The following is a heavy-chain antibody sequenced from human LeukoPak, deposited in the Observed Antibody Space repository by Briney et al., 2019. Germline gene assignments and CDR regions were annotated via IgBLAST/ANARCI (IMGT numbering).Heavy chain of an antibody. D-gene: IGHD3/OR15-3a*01. J-gene: IGHJ4*02. CDR1: GGSISSYY. Sequence: SETLSLTCTVSGGSISSYYWSWIRQPPGKGLEWIGYIYYSGSTNYNPSLKSRVTISVDTSKNQFSLKLSSVTAADTAVYCARGVGWLLSSMGLNSDYWGQGTLVTVSS. CDR2: IYYSGST. CDR3: ARGVGWLLSSMGLNSDY. V-gene: IGHV4-59*08.